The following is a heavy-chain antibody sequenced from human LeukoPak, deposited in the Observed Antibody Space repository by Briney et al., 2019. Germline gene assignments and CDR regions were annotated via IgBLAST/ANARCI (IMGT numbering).Heavy chain of an antibody. Sequence: PGGSLRLSCAASGFIFNNYGMNWVRQAPGKGLEWVSYISSGSSTIYYADSVKGRFTISRDNAKNSLYLQMISLRDEDTAVYYCARDGEAADYYDSSGYNTGMDVWGQGTTVAVSS. CDR1: GFIFNNYG. D-gene: IGHD3-22*01. CDR2: ISSGSSTI. J-gene: IGHJ6*02. CDR3: ARDGEAADYYDSSGYNTGMDV. V-gene: IGHV3-48*02.